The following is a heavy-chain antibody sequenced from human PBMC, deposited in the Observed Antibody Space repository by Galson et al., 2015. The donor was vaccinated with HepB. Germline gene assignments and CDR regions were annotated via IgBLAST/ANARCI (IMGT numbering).Heavy chain of an antibody. CDR2: INAGNGNT. V-gene: IGHV1-3*01. J-gene: IGHJ6*02. CDR1: GYTFTSYA. Sequence: SVKVSCKASGYTFTSYAMHWVRQAPGQRLEWMGWINAGNGNTKYSQKFQGRVTITRDTSASTAYMELSSLRSEDTAVYYCARDRYYYDSSSLYGMDVWGQGTTVTVSS. D-gene: IGHD3-22*01. CDR3: ARDRYYYDSSSLYGMDV.